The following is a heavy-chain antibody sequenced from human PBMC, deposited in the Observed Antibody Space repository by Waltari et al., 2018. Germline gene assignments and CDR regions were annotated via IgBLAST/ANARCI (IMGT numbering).Heavy chain of an antibody. V-gene: IGHV3-48*03. D-gene: IGHD4-17*01. J-gene: IGHJ4*02. Sequence: EVQLVESGGGLVQPGGSLRLSWAAFGFASGDYEMNWVRQAPGKGLEWVSYIGSTGDVIYYADSVKGRFTISRDNAKNSLFLHLSSLTGEDTAVYYCVRRLRWSRAYWGQGTPVTVSS. CDR2: IGSTGDVI. CDR1: GFASGDYE. CDR3: VRRLRWSRAY.